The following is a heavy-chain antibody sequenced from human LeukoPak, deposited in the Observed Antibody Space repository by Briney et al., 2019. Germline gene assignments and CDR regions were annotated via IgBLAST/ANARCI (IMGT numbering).Heavy chain of an antibody. CDR1: GFTFSSYP. V-gene: IGHV3-64*01. Sequence: GGSLRLSCAASGFTFSSYPMHWVRQAPGKGLGYVSGINNNGGSTYYANSVKGRFTISRDNSKSTLYLQMGTLRAEDMAVYYCARDGILFGSGSYADYSGQGTLVTVYS. CDR2: INNNGGST. J-gene: IGHJ4*02. D-gene: IGHD3-10*01. CDR3: ARDGILFGSGSYADY.